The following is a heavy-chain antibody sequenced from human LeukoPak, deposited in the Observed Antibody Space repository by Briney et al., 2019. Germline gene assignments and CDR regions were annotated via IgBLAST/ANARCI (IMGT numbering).Heavy chain of an antibody. D-gene: IGHD3-3*01. V-gene: IGHV1-69*13. Sequence: GASVKVSCKTSGYTFTNYGISWVRQAPGQGLEWMGGIIPIFGTANYAQKFQGRVTITADESTSTAYMELSSLRSEDTAVYYCARDSYYDFWSGPRLYYYYYYMDVWGKGTTVTVSS. CDR1: GYTFTNYG. CDR2: IIPIFGTA. CDR3: ARDSYYDFWSGPRLYYYYYYMDV. J-gene: IGHJ6*03.